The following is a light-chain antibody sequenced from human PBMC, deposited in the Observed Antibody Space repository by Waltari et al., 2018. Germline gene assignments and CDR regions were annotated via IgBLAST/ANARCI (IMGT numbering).Light chain of an antibody. Sequence: SYELTQPPSVSVSPGQTASITCSGDQLGNKYVSWYQQKPGQSPVLIIYQDTKRPSGIPERLSGSNSGNTATLTISGTQVMDEGDYYCQVWDTISAGLGGGTKLTVL. CDR1: QLGNKY. CDR3: QVWDTISAG. CDR2: QDT. V-gene: IGLV3-1*01. J-gene: IGLJ2*01.